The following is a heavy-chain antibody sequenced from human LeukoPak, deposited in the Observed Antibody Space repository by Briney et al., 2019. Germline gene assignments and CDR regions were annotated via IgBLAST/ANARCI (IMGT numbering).Heavy chain of an antibody. CDR3: ASDSSGYFPPGGGVAVVC. CDR1: GGSISSSSYY. CDR2: IYYSGST. D-gene: IGHD3-22*01. J-gene: IGHJ4*02. Sequence: SETLSLTCTVSGGSISSSSYYWGWIRQPPGKGLEWIGSIYYSGSTYYNPSLKSRVTISVDTSKNQFSLKLSSVTAADTAVYYCASDSSGYFPPGGGVAVVCWGQGTLVTVSS. V-gene: IGHV4-39*07.